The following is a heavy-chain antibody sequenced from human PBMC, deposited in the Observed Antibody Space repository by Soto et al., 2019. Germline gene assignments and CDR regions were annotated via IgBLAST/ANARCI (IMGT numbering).Heavy chain of an antibody. CDR3: VRSVFP. CDR2: IYYSGRT. CDR1: GGSISSGGYY. Sequence: QVQLQESGPGLVKPSQTLSLTCTVSGGSISSGGYYWSWIRQHPGKGLEWMGYIYYSGRTYYNPSLKGRVTRSVDTSKNRFSLRLSSVAAADTAVYFCVRSVFPWGQGTRVTVSS. J-gene: IGHJ5*02. V-gene: IGHV4-31*03.